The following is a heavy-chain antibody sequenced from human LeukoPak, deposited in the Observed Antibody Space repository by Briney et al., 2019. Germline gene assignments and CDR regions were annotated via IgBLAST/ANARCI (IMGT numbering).Heavy chain of an antibody. CDR1: GGSISSGGYY. D-gene: IGHD2-15*01. CDR3: ARDRVVASSYYYGMDV. Sequence: SQTLSLTCTVSGGSISSGGYYWSWIRQAPGKGLEWIGYVYYSVNTHYNPSLKSRITISVDTSKNQFSLKVTSVTAADTAVYYCARDRVVASSYYYGMDVWGQGTTVTVSS. V-gene: IGHV4-30-4*01. CDR2: VYYSVNT. J-gene: IGHJ6*02.